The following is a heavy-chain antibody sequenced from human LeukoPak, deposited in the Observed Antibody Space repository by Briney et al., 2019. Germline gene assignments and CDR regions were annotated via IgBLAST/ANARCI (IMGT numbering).Heavy chain of an antibody. CDR1: GGSISSSSYY. Sequence: SETLSLTCTVSGGSISSSSYYWGWIRQPPGKGLEWIGSIYYSGSTYYNPSLESRVTISVDTSKNQFSLKLSSVTAADTAVYYCARLESGGSSSWYPSTGSTTVVNLFDPWGQGTLVTVSS. V-gene: IGHV4-39*01. D-gene: IGHD6-13*01. CDR2: IYYSGST. CDR3: ARLESGGSSSWYPSTGSTTVVNLFDP. J-gene: IGHJ5*02.